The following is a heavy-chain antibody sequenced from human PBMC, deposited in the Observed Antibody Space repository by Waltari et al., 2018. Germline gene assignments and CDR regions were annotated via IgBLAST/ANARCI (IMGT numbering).Heavy chain of an antibody. Sequence: QVQLVQSGSELKTPGASVPISCKTSGYTLSQYAMNWVRQAPGKGLEWMGWINTNTGHPTYAQDFTGRFVFSLDTSVSTAYLHINGLKADDTAVYYCARGSNFGDPWGQGTLVTVSS. CDR1: GYTLSQYA. CDR2: INTNTGHP. V-gene: IGHV7-4-1*02. CDR3: ARGSNFGDP. D-gene: IGHD4-4*01. J-gene: IGHJ5*02.